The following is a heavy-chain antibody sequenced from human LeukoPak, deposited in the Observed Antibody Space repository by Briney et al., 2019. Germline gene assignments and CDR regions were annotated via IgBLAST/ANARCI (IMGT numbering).Heavy chain of an antibody. D-gene: IGHD3-3*01. J-gene: IGHJ4*02. CDR2: IRYDGSNK. CDR1: GFTFSSYG. Sequence: PGGSLRLSCGASGFTFSSYGMHWVRQAPGKGLEWVAFIRYDGSNKYYADSVKGRFTISRDNSKNTLYLQMNSLRAEDTAVYYCAKDSTYYDFWSGYYGYFDYWGQGTLVTVSS. V-gene: IGHV3-30*02. CDR3: AKDSTYYDFWSGYYGYFDY.